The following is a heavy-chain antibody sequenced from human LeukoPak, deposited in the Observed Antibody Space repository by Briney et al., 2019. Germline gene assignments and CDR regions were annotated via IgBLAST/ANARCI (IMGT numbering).Heavy chain of an antibody. D-gene: IGHD3-10*01. J-gene: IGHJ4*02. CDR3: ARGLKVRGVPTFFY. CDR2: MNPNSGNT. CDR1: RYTFTSYD. Sequence: GASVKVSCKASRYTFTSYDINWVRQATGQGLEWMGWMNPNSGNTGYAQKFQGRVTMTRNTSISTAYMELSSLRSEDTAVYYCARGLKVRGVPTFFYWGQGTLVTVSS. V-gene: IGHV1-8*01.